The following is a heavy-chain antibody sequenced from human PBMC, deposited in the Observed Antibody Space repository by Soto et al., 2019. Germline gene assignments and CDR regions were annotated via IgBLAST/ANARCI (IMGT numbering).Heavy chain of an antibody. V-gene: IGHV4-59*01. CDR1: GGSITSSY. CDR3: ARGEDAFFYYGLDV. CDR2: IYDTGISGYTPST. Sequence: LSLTCTVSGGSITSSYWSWIRRPPGKGLEWIAYIYDTGISGYTPSTSYNPSLKSRVTMSVDTSKSQFSLKLTSATAADTAVYYCARGEDAFFYYGLDVWGQGITVTVSS. J-gene: IGHJ6*02.